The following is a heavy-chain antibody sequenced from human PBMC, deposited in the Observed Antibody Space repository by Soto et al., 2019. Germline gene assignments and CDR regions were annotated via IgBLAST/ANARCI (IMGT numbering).Heavy chain of an antibody. CDR3: ARVRSSGWPFYYYYGMDV. V-gene: IGHV1-8*01. Sequence: VKVSCKASGYTFTSYDINWVRQATGQGLEWMGWMNPNSGNTGYAQKFQGRVTMTRNTSISTAYMELSSLRSEDTAVYYCARVRSSGWPFYYYYGMDVWGQGTTVTVSS. CDR2: MNPNSGNT. CDR1: GYTFTSYD. D-gene: IGHD6-19*01. J-gene: IGHJ6*02.